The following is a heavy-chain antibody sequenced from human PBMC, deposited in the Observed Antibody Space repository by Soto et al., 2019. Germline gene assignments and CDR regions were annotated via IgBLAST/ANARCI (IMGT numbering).Heavy chain of an antibody. CDR1: GGTFSSYA. CDR3: ARSQGSSASLEIYYYYYYGMDV. J-gene: IGHJ6*01. Sequence: QVQLVQSGAEVKKPGSSVKVSCKASGGTFSSYAISWVRQAPGQGLEWMGGIIPISGTANYAQKFQGSVTSTADESTSTAYMELSSLRSEDTAVYYCARSQGSSASLEIYYYYYYGMDVWGQGTTVTVS. V-gene: IGHV1-69*01. CDR2: IIPISGTA. D-gene: IGHD2-2*01.